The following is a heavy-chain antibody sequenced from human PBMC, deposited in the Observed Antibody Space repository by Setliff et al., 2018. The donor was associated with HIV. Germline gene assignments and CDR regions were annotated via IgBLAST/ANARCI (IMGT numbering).Heavy chain of an antibody. CDR3: ARRMEMTPIGY. Sequence: ASVKVSCKASGYTFTSYYIHWVRQAPGQGLEWMGWINTATGNPTYAQGFTGRFVFSLDTSVSTAYLQISSLKAEDSAVYYCARRMEMTPIGYWGQGTLVTVSS. V-gene: IGHV7-4-1*02. J-gene: IGHJ4*02. CDR2: INTATGNP. D-gene: IGHD2-15*01. CDR1: GYTFTSYY.